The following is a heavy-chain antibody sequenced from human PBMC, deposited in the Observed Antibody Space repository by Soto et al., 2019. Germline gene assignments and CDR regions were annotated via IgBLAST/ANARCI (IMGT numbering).Heavy chain of an antibody. CDR2: IDPSDSYT. D-gene: IGHD3-3*01. CDR3: ATTTIFGPFYYYYGMDV. CDR1: GYIFTSYW. Sequence: VESLKISCKGSGYIFTSYWISCFLQMPVKVLEWMGRIDPSDSYTNYSPSFQGHVTISADKSISTAYLQWSSLKASDTAMYYCATTTIFGPFYYYYGMDVWGQGTTVTVSS. V-gene: IGHV5-10-1*01. J-gene: IGHJ6*02.